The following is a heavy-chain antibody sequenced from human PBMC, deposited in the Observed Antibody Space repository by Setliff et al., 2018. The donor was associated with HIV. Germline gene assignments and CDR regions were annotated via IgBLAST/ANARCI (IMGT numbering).Heavy chain of an antibody. CDR1: GYTFTNYG. Sequence: ASVKVSCKASGYTFTNYGINWVRQAPGQGLEWMGWISVHNGNTNFAQNVPGRVTMTTGTSTSTAYMEVRSLRSDDTAVYYCARGYSSSSSYYYGMDVWGQGTTVTVSS. D-gene: IGHD6-6*01. CDR2: ISVHNGNT. V-gene: IGHV1-18*01. CDR3: ARGYSSSSSYYYGMDV. J-gene: IGHJ6*02.